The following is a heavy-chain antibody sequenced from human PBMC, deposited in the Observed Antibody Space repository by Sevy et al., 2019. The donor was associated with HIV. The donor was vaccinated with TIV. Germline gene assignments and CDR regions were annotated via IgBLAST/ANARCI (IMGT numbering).Heavy chain of an antibody. CDR1: GFTFSNAW. J-gene: IGHJ4*02. CDR3: TTRSANFWSGYTDY. D-gene: IGHD3-3*01. CDR2: IKSKTDGGTT. Sequence: GGSLRLSCAASGFTFSNAWMSWVRQAPGKGLEWVGRIKSKTDGGTTDYAAPVKGRFTISRDDSKNTLYLQMNSLKTEDTAVYYCTTRSANFWSGYTDYWGQGTLVTVSS. V-gene: IGHV3-15*01.